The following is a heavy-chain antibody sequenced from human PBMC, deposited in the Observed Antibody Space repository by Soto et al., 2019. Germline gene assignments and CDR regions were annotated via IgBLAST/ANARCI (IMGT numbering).Heavy chain of an antibody. V-gene: IGHV1-18*03. CDR3: ATSYSNYLNASYFDY. CDR1: GYTFTTKG. CDR2: ISAYSGNT. Sequence: QVQLVQSGAEVKKPGASVKVSCKASGYTFTTKGFSWVRQAPGQGLEWMGWISAYSGNTNYAQKLQGRVTLTTDTPTDTAFTELGLLRADHMAVYYCATSYSNYLNASYFDYWGQGTLVIVSS. J-gene: IGHJ4*02. D-gene: IGHD4-4*01.